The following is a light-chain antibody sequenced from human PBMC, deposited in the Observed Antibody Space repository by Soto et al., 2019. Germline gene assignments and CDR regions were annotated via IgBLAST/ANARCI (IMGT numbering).Light chain of an antibody. CDR1: QSISTW. J-gene: IGKJ4*01. Sequence: DIQMTQSPATLSASVGDRVTSTCRASQSISTWLAWYQQKPGKAPKLLIYKSSSLEGGVPSRFSGSGSGTEFNITISSLQPDDFSTYYCQQYNNYPLTFGGGTTVEI. CDR3: QQYNNYPLT. V-gene: IGKV1-5*03. CDR2: KSS.